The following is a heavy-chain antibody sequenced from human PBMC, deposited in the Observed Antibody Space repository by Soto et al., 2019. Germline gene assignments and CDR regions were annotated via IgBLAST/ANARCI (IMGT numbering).Heavy chain of an antibody. Sequence: SETLSLTCAVSGGSISGGGYSWSWIRQPPGKGLEWIGYIYHSGSTYYNPSLKSRVTISVDRSKNQFSLKLSSVTAADTAVYYCASGIAAAGKVFDYWGQGTLVTVSS. J-gene: IGHJ4*02. V-gene: IGHV4-30-2*01. D-gene: IGHD6-13*01. CDR2: IYHSGST. CDR1: GGSISGGGYS. CDR3: ASGIAAAGKVFDY.